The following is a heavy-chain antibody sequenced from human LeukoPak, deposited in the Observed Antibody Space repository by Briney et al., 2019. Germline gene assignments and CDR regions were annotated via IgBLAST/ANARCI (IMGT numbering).Heavy chain of an antibody. CDR2: INVEGTTT. D-gene: IGHD3-10*01. V-gene: IGHV3-74*01. CDR3: TRGGEEPFDY. CDR1: GFTFTRFW. Sequence: GSLRLSCADSGFTFTRFWMHWVRQAPGKGLVWVSRINVEGTTTTYADSVEGRFTISRDENALYLQMNHLRVDDTAVYYCTRGGEEPFDYWGQGTLVTVSP. J-gene: IGHJ4*02.